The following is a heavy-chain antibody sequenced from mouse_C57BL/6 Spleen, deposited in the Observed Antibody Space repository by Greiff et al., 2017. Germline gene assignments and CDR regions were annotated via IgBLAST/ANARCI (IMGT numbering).Heavy chain of an antibody. Sequence: QVQLQQSGAELVKPGASVKLSCKASGYTFTEYTIHWVKQRSGQGLEWIGWFYPGSGSIKYNEKFKDKATLTADKSSSTVYMELSRLTSEDSAVYFCARHEDYNGSSYNWYIDVWGTGTTVTVSS. V-gene: IGHV1-62-2*01. D-gene: IGHD1-1*01. CDR1: GYTFTEYT. J-gene: IGHJ1*03. CDR3: ARHEDYNGSSYNWYIDV. CDR2: FYPGSGSI.